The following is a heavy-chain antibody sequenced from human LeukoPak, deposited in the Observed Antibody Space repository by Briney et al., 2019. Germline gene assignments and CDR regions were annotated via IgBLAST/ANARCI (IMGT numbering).Heavy chain of an antibody. CDR2: INPNSGGT. D-gene: IGHD3-9*01. J-gene: IGHJ4*02. V-gene: IGHV1-2*02. CDR1: GYTFTGYY. CDR3: ARDINDILTGYNY. Sequence: GASVKVSCKASGYTFTGYYMHWVRQAPGQGLELVGWINPNSGGTNYAQKFQGRVTMTRETSISTAYMELSRLRSDDTAVYYCARDINDILTGYNYWGQGTLVTVSS.